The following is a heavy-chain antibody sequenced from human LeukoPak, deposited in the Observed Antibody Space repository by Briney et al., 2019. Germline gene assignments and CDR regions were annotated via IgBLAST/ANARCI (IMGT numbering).Heavy chain of an antibody. CDR3: AGSTPITTFGVVTQPSTDY. Sequence: QTGGSLRLSCAASGFTVSSNYMSWVRQAPGKGLEWVSVIYSGGSTYYADSVKGRFTISRDNSKNTLYLQMNSLRAEDTAVYYCAGSTPITTFGVVTQPSTDYWGQGTLVTVSS. CDR2: IYSGGST. CDR1: GFTVSSNY. V-gene: IGHV3-66*01. J-gene: IGHJ4*02. D-gene: IGHD3-3*01.